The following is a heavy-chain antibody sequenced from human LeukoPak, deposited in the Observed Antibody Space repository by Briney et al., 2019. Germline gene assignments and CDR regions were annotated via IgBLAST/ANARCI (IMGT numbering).Heavy chain of an antibody. D-gene: IGHD1-14*01. CDR1: GSTFSSYA. CDR3: ARETGMTPPNYYYYGMDV. CDR2: IIPIFGTA. V-gene: IGHV1-69*13. Sequence: ASVKVSCKASGSTFSSYAISWVRQAPGQGLEWMGGIIPIFGTANYAQKFQGRVTITADESTSTAYMELSSLRSEDTAVYYCARETGMTPPNYYYYGMDVWGQGTTVTVSS. J-gene: IGHJ6*02.